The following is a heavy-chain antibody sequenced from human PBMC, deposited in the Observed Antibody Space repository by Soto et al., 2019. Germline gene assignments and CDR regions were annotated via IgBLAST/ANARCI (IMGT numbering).Heavy chain of an antibody. V-gene: IGHV1-18*01. CDR2: ISAYNGNT. Sequence: GASVKVSCKASGYTFTSYGISWVRQAPGQGLEWMGWISAYNGNTNYAQKLQGRVTMTTDTSTSTAYMELRSLRSDDTAVYYCARERYSSSWYPLEYFQYWGQGTLVTVSS. J-gene: IGHJ1*01. CDR3: ARERYSSSWYPLEYFQY. D-gene: IGHD6-13*01. CDR1: GYTFTSYG.